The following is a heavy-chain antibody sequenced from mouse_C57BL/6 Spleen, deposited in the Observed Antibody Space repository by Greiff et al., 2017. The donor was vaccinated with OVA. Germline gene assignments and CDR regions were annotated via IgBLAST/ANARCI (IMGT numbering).Heavy chain of an antibody. CDR2: IDPSDSYT. D-gene: IGHD1-1*02. V-gene: IGHV1-69*01. J-gene: IGHJ4*01. CDR3: AREVAQYYYAMDY. Sequence: QVQLQQPGPELVMPGASVKLSCKASGYTFTSYWMHWVKQRPGQGLEWIGEIDPSDSYTNYNQKFKGKSTLTVDKSSSTAYMQLSSLTSEDSAVYYCAREVAQYYYAMDYWGQGTSVTVSS. CDR1: GYTFTSYW.